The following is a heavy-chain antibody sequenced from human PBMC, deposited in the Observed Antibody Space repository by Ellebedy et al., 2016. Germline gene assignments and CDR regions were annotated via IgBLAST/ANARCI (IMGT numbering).Heavy chain of an antibody. V-gene: IGHV3-53*01. CDR2: IWSGGLS. J-gene: IGHJ3*02. CDR3: ATRHHGAYNI. CDR1: GFSVTSND. D-gene: IGHD5-12*01. Sequence: GESLKISXAVSGFSVTSNDMTWVRQAPGKGLEWVSVIWSGGLSYYADSVKGRFTISRDGSKNTLFLQMNSLRPEDTAMYYFATRHHGAYNIWGRGTVVTVSS.